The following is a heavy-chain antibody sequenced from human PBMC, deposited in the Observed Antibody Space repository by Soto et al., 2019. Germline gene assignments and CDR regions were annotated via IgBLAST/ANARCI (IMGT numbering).Heavy chain of an antibody. CDR1: GYSFTSYW. J-gene: IGHJ6*02. Sequence: LGESLKISCKGSGYSFTSYWIGWVRQMPGKGLEWMGIIYPGDSDTRYSPSFQGQVTISADKSISTAYLQWSSLKASDTAMYYCARQSRGITIFGVVNPYYYFYGMDVWGQGTTVTVSS. CDR3: ARQSRGITIFGVVNPYYYFYGMDV. V-gene: IGHV5-51*01. D-gene: IGHD3-3*01. CDR2: IYPGDSDT.